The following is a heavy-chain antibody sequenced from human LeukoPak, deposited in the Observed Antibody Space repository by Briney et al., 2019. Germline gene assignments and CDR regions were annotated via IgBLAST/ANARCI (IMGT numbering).Heavy chain of an antibody. CDR2: IYNGDST. CDR3: ARDKVVAAAGTFRFDP. CDR1: GFSVSSTY. J-gene: IGHJ5*02. V-gene: IGHV3-66*02. Sequence: PGGSLRLSCAASGFSVSSTYMTWVRQAPGKGLEWVSVIYNGDSTNYADSVKGRFTISRDNSKNTLYLQMNSLRAEDTAVYYCARDKVVAAAGTFRFDPWGQGTLVTVSS. D-gene: IGHD6-13*01.